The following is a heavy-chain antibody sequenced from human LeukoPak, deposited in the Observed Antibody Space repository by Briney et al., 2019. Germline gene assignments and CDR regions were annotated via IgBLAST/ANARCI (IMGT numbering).Heavy chain of an antibody. CDR2: IYYSGST. Sequence: KPSETLSLTCTVSGGSISSYYWSWIRQPPGKGLEWIGYIYYSGSTNYNPSLKSRVTISVDTSKNQFSLKLSSVTAADTAVYFCTREENYGDYPRTVILDYWGQGVLVTVSS. J-gene: IGHJ4*02. CDR3: TREENYGDYPRTVILDY. CDR1: GGSISSYY. V-gene: IGHV4-59*12. D-gene: IGHD4-17*01.